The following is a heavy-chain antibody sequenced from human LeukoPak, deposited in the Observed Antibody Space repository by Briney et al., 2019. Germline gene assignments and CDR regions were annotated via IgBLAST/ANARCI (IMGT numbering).Heavy chain of an antibody. V-gene: IGHV4-61*01. J-gene: IGHJ4*02. CDR1: GGSVTTGRYY. D-gene: IGHD3-9*01. CDR2: ISYRGTT. CDR3: VREHDWGDFDY. Sequence: PSETLSLTCTVSGGSVTTGRYYWSWIRQSPGEGLEWIGYISYRGTTNYNPSLKSRITISVDTSKNQFSLKVIPVTAADTAVYYCVREHDWGDFDYWGQGTLVTVSS.